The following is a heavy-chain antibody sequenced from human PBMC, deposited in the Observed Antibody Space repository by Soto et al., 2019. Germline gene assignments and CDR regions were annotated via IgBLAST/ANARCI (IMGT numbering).Heavy chain of an antibody. J-gene: IGHJ4*02. D-gene: IGHD4-17*01. CDR2: ISAYNGNT. CDR3: ARNAKPDYGGNSGRVGPWSY. V-gene: IGHV1-18*01. Sequence: XSVKVSCEASGYTFTSYGISWVRQAPVQGLEWMGWISAYNGNTNYAQKLQGRVTMTTDTSTSTAYMELRSLRSDDTAVYYCARNAKPDYGGNSGRVGPWSYWGQGTLVTVSS. CDR1: GYTFTSYG.